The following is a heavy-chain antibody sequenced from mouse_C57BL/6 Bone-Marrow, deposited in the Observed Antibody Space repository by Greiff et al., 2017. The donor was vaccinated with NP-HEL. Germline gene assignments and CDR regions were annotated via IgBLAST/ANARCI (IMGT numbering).Heavy chain of an antibody. V-gene: IGHV1-9*01. CDR3: ASASYDYDPYFDV. CDR2: ILPGSGST. J-gene: IGHJ1*03. CDR1: GYTFTGYW. Sequence: QVQLKESGAELMKPGASVKLSCKATGYTFTGYWIEWVKQRPGHGLEWIGEILPGSGSTNYNDKFKGKATFTADTSSNTAYMQLSSLTTEDSAIYYCASASYDYDPYFDVWGTGTTVTVSS. D-gene: IGHD2-4*01.